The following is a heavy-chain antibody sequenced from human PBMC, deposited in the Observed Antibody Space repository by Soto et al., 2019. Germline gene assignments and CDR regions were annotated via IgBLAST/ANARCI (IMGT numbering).Heavy chain of an antibody. CDR1: GFTFSTYS. D-gene: IGHD2-15*01. V-gene: IGHV3-21*01. CDR3: ARDGYCSGGSCYSDY. Sequence: EVQLVESGGGLVKPGGSLRLSCAASGFTFSTYSMSWVRQAPGKGLEWVSSISSSSSYIYYADSVKGRFTNSRDNVKNSLSLQMNSLRAEDTAVYYCARDGYCSGGSCYSDYWGQGTLVTVSS. CDR2: ISSSSSYI. J-gene: IGHJ4*02.